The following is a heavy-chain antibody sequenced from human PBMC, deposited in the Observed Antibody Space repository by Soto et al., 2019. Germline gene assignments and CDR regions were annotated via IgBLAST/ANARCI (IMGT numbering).Heavy chain of an antibody. Sequence: GGSLRLSCAASGFTFSSYSMNWVRQAPGKGLEWVSYISSSSSTIYYADSVKGRFTISRDNAKNSLYLQMNSLRDEDTAVYYCARDEYYDFWSGYYPYYFDYWGQGTLVTVSS. D-gene: IGHD3-3*01. J-gene: IGHJ4*02. CDR3: ARDEYYDFWSGYYPYYFDY. V-gene: IGHV3-48*02. CDR2: ISSSSSTI. CDR1: GFTFSSYS.